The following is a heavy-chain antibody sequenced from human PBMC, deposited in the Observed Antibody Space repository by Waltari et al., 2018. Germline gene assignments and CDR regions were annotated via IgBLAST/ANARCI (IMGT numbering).Heavy chain of an antibody. CDR3: ARLGYCSSTSCPLGGGYDS. Sequence: QVQLQESGPGLVEPSQTLSLPCTVSGGSISRGGFFCGWIRPPPRKGLYWVGYIFYTGSAYYNPSLKSRITISLDTSENQFSLRLSSVTAADTAVYYCARLGYCSSTSCPLGGGYDSWGQGTLVTVSS. CDR1: GGSISRGGFF. V-gene: IGHV4-31*03. CDR2: IFYTGSA. J-gene: IGHJ4*02. D-gene: IGHD2-2*01.